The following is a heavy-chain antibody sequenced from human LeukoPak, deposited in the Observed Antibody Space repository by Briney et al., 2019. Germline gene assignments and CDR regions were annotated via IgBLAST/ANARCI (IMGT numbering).Heavy chain of an antibody. Sequence: GESLKISCQGSGYTFNSYWISWVRQMPGKGLEWMERIDPRDSYTDYSPSFQGHVTISADKSISTAYLQWSSLKASDTAMYYCARSYSGYDYLDYWGQGTLVTVS. CDR2: IDPRDSYT. V-gene: IGHV5-10-1*01. D-gene: IGHD5-12*01. CDR3: ARSYSGYDYLDY. J-gene: IGHJ4*02. CDR1: GYTFNSYW.